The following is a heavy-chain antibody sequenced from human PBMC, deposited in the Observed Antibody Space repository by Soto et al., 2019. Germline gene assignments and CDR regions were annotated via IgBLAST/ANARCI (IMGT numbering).Heavy chain of an antibody. CDR1: GGSISTNY. D-gene: IGHD4-17*01. Sequence: QVQLQESGPGLVKPSETLSLTCTVSGGSISTNYWSWIRQPPGKGLEWIGYISSSGYTNYNASLKSRITISIDTSKNQFPRKLTSVTAADTAVYYCASLHGARFDPWGQGTLVTVSS. CDR2: ISSSGYT. CDR3: ASLHGARFDP. V-gene: IGHV4-4*08. J-gene: IGHJ5*02.